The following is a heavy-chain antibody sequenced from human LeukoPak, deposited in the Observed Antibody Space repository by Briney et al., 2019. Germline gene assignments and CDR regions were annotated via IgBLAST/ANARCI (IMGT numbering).Heavy chain of an antibody. V-gene: IGHV3-11*05. J-gene: IGHJ4*02. CDR2: ISSGSTYT. CDR1: GFTFSDHY. CDR3: ARGDYGGDYFDY. D-gene: IGHD4-23*01. Sequence: PGGSLRLSCEVSGFTFSDHYMSWIRQAPGKRLEWVSYISSGSTYTNYADSVEGRFTISRDNAKNSLYLQMNSLRAEDTAVYYCARGDYGGDYFDYWGQGPLVTVSS.